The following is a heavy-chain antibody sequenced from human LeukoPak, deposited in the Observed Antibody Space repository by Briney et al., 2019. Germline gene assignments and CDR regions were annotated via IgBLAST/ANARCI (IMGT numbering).Heavy chain of an antibody. CDR2: ISPTGDSI. Sequence: ASVKVSCKASGYTFTGYYIHWVRQAPGQGLEWMGKISPTGDSISYAQTFQGRVTLTMDTSTITVYMELSNLRSEDTSVYYCARGSVTTDASFDYWGQGTLVTVSS. CDR3: ARGSVTTDASFDY. V-gene: IGHV1-46*01. CDR1: GYTFTGYY. J-gene: IGHJ4*02. D-gene: IGHD4-17*01.